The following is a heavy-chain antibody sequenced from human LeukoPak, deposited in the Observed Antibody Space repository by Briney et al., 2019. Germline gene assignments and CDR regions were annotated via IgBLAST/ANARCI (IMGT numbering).Heavy chain of an antibody. J-gene: IGHJ6*02. Sequence: PGGSLRLSCAASGFTLSSHMMSWVRQAPGKGPEWVSYFNGRGGTTDYADSVKGRFTMLRDSSKDTLFLQMNSLRAEDTAVYYCARGVGFTTCMDVWGQGTTVTVSS. D-gene: IGHD1-14*01. V-gene: IGHV3-23*01. CDR1: GFTLSSHM. CDR2: FNGRGGTT. CDR3: ARGVGFTTCMDV.